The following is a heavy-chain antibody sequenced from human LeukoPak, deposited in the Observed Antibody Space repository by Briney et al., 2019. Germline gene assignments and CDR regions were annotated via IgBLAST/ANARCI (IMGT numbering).Heavy chain of an antibody. Sequence: GRSLRLSCAASGFTFSSYAMHWVRQAPGKGLEWVAVISYDGSNKYYADSVKGRFTISRDNSKNTLYLQMNSLRAEDTAAYYCARDREAWTPLGSYYFDYWGQGTLVTVSS. J-gene: IGHJ4*02. CDR2: ISYDGSNK. V-gene: IGHV3-30*04. CDR3: ARDREAWTPLGSYYFDY. D-gene: IGHD3-16*01. CDR1: GFTFSSYA.